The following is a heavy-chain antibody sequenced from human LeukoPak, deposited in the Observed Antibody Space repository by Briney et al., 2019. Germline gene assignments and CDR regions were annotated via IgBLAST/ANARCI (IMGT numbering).Heavy chain of an antibody. CDR3: AVHIPFWSGYYAFDY. CDR1: GGSISSGDYY. D-gene: IGHD3-3*01. V-gene: IGHV4-30-4*08. Sequence: SQTLSLTCTVSGGSISSGDYYWSWIRQPPGKGLEWIGYIYCSGSTYYNPSLKSRVTISVDTSKNQFSLKLSSVTAADTAVYYCAVHIPFWSGYYAFDYWGQGTLVTVSS. J-gene: IGHJ4*02. CDR2: IYCSGST.